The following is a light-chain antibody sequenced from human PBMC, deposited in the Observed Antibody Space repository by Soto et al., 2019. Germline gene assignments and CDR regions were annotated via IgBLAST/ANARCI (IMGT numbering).Light chain of an antibody. CDR3: QSHDSSLSGSV. CDR2: GNS. CDR1: RSNIGAGYD. J-gene: IGLJ2*01. Sequence: QAVVTQPPSVSGAPGQRVTISCTGSRSNIGAGYDVHWYQQLPGTAPKLLIYGNSNRPSGVPDRFSGSKSGSSASLAITGLQAEDEADYYCQSHDSSLSGSVFGGGTKLTVL. V-gene: IGLV1-40*01.